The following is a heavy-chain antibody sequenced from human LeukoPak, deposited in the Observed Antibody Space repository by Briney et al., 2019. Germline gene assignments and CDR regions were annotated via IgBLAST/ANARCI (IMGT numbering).Heavy chain of an antibody. CDR2: ISYDESNQ. V-gene: IGHV3-30*19. CDR3: ARDRSGWFDAFDI. D-gene: IGHD6-19*01. J-gene: IGHJ3*02. CDR1: GFTFGGYG. Sequence: PGGSLRLSCAASGFTFGGYGIHWVRQGPGKGLEWVAVISYDESNQYYAASVKGRFTISRDNSKNTVYLQMNSPRAEDTAVYYCARDRSGWFDAFDIWGQGTMVTVSS.